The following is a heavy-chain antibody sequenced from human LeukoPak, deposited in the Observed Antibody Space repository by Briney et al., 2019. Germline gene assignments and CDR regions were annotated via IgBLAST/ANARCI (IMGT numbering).Heavy chain of an antibody. J-gene: IGHJ4*02. CDR1: GYTFTGYY. CDR3: ARDPGLGIAVDPKPDYYFDY. CDR2: INPNSGGT. D-gene: IGHD6-19*01. V-gene: IGHV1-2*02. Sequence: GASVKVSCKASGYTFTGYYMHWVRQAPGQGLEWMGWINPNSGGTNYAQKFQGRVTMTRDTSISTAYMELSRLRSDDTAVYYCARDPGLGIAVDPKPDYYFDYWGQGTLVTVPS.